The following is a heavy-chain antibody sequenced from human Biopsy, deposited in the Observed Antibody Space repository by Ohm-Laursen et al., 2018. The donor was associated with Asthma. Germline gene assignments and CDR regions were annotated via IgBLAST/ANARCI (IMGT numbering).Heavy chain of an antibody. CDR1: GFSFNNYA. CDR2: ISKDASTQ. J-gene: IGHJ3*02. D-gene: IGHD1-1*01. Sequence: SLRLSCAASGFSFNNYAIHWVRQAPGKGLEWVGVISKDASTQDYADSVKGRFTMARDNSKNTLDLQMNSLREEDTAVYYCVRDGTDDAFDIWGQGTVVSVSS. V-gene: IGHV3-30*01. CDR3: VRDGTDDAFDI.